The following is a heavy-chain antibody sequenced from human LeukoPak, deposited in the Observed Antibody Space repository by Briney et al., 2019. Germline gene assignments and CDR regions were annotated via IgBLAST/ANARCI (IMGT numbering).Heavy chain of an antibody. V-gene: IGHV4-38-2*01. J-gene: IGHJ4*02. Sequence: PSETLSLTCAVSGYSINSGYYWGWIRQPPGKGLEWIGSFYHSGSTYYNPSLKSRVTISVDTSRNQFSLKLTSVTAADTAVHYCARLGGGGTNYYFDYWGQGTLVTVSS. D-gene: IGHD2-15*01. CDR2: FYHSGST. CDR1: GYSINSGYY. CDR3: ARLGGGGTNYYFDY.